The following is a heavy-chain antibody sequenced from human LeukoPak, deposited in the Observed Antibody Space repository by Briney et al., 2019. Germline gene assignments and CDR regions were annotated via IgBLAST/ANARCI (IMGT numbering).Heavy chain of an antibody. CDR1: GYTFISYW. J-gene: IGHJ3*02. CDR2: IYPGDSET. CDR3: ARHWPHGYYDNSGYYSVYAFEI. Sequence: GESLKISCKGSGYTFISYWIGWMRQMPGKGLEWVGIIYPGDSETRYSPSFQGQVTISVDKSNSTAYLQWSSLKASDTAMYYCARHWPHGYYDNSGYYSVYAFEIWGQGTMVTVSS. V-gene: IGHV5-51*01. D-gene: IGHD3-22*01.